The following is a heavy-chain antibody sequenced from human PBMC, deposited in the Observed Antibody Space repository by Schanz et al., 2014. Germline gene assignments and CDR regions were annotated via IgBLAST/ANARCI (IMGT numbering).Heavy chain of an antibody. Sequence: EVQLMESGGGLVKPGGSLRLSCAASGFTFSSHWMHWVRQDPGKGLVWVARINSVGSNTDYADSVTGRFTISRDNAKNTRYLQMNTLRAEDTAVDYCARKMKLGVYGGKGHDSLDIWGQGTMVTVSS. CDR3: ARKMKLGVYGGKGHDSLDI. V-gene: IGHV3-74*02. CDR2: INSVGSNT. D-gene: IGHD4-17*01. CDR1: GFTFSSHW. J-gene: IGHJ3*02.